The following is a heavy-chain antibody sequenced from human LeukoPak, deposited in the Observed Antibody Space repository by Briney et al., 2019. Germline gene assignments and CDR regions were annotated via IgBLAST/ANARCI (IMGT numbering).Heavy chain of an antibody. Sequence: GGSLRLSCAASGFTFSSYAMSWVRQAPGKGPEWVSAISSSSYIYYADSVKGRFTISRDNAKNSLYLQMNSLRAEDTAVYYCARSVASWRYYYDSSGYLRPLDYWGQGTLVTVSS. CDR2: ISSSSYI. J-gene: IGHJ4*02. CDR3: ARSVASWRYYYDSSGYLRPLDY. V-gene: IGHV3-21*01. D-gene: IGHD3-22*01. CDR1: GFTFSSYA.